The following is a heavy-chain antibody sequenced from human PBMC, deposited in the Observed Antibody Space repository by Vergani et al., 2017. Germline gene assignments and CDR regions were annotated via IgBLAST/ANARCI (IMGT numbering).Heavy chain of an antibody. D-gene: IGHD1-26*01. CDR2: IYYSGFT. J-gene: IGHJ1*01. CDR3: ARYSGGDSEYFQH. V-gene: IGHV4-30-4*01. Sequence: QLQESGPGLVKPSQTLSLTCTVSGGSISSDNYYWSWIRQPPGKGLEWIGYIYYSGFTYYNPSLKSRVSISVDTSKNQFSLKLSSVTAADTAVYYCARYSGGDSEYFQHWGQGTLVTVSS. CDR1: GGSISSDNYY.